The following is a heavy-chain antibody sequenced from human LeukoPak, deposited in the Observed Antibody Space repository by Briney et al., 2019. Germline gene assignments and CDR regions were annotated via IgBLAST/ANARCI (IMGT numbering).Heavy chain of an antibody. CDR3: ARVPAAHQGYYYYYYMDV. J-gene: IGHJ6*03. CDR2: IYYSGST. D-gene: IGHD2-2*01. Sequence: PSETLSLTCTVSGGSISSGDYYWSWIRQPPGKGLEWIGYIYYSGSTYYNPSLKSRVTISVDTSKNQFSLKLSSVTAADTAVYYCARVPAAHQGYYYYYYMDVWGKGTTVTVSS. CDR1: GGSISSGDYY. V-gene: IGHV4-30-4*08.